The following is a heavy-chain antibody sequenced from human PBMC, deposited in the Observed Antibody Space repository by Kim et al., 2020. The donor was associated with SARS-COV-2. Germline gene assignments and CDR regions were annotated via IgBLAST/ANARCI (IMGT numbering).Heavy chain of an antibody. CDR2: IWYDGSNK. Sequence: GGSLRLSCAASGFTFSSYGMHWVRQAPGKGLEWVAVIWYDGSNKYYADSVKGRFTISRDNSKNTLYLQMNSLRAEDTAVYYCARDRVAVPAQGMDVWGQGTTVTVSS. CDR1: GFTFSSYG. J-gene: IGHJ6*02. CDR3: ARDRVAVPAQGMDV. V-gene: IGHV3-33*01. D-gene: IGHD2-2*01.